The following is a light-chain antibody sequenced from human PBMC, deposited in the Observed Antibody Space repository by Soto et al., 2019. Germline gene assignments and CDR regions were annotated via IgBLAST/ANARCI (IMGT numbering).Light chain of an antibody. J-gene: IGLJ3*02. CDR2: DNS. CDR3: GTWDSDLSAEV. Sequence: QSVFTQPPSVSAAPGQKVTISCSGSSSNIGSNYVSWYQQLPGRAPKLVIYDNSKRPSGIPDRFSGSKSGSSATLGVTGLQTGDEADYYCGTWDSDLSAEVFGGGTKLTVL. CDR1: SSNIGSNY. V-gene: IGLV1-51*01.